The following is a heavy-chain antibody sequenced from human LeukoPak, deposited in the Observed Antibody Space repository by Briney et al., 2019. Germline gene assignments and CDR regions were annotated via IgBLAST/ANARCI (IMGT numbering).Heavy chain of an antibody. D-gene: IGHD3-22*01. CDR2: ISDDGRNE. CDR1: GFTFSSYG. Sequence: TGTSLRLSCAASGFTFSSYGMHWVRQAPGKELEWVAGISDDGRNEYYADSVKGRSIISRDNSKNTLHLQMNSLRAEDTAVYYCAKDHPYYYDSSGAVDPWGQGTLVTVSS. V-gene: IGHV3-30*18. CDR3: AKDHPYYYDSSGAVDP. J-gene: IGHJ5*02.